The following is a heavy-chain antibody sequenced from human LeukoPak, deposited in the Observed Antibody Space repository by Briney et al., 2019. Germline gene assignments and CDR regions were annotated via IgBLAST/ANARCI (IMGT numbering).Heavy chain of an antibody. D-gene: IGHD3-10*01. CDR2: IDPSDSYT. J-gene: IGHJ4*02. Sequence: RGESLKISCKGSGYSFTSYWTNWVRQMPGKGLEWMGRIDPSDSYTNYSPSFQGHVTISVDESISNAYLQWSSLKTSDTAMYYCARHGKRGSGSHDYWGQGTLVTVSS. CDR3: ARHGKRGSGSHDY. V-gene: IGHV5-10-1*01. CDR1: GYSFTSYW.